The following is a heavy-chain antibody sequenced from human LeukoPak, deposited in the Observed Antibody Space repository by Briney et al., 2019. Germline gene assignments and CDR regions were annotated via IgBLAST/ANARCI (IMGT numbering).Heavy chain of an antibody. CDR3: ARGGIVATSGAGFDY. J-gene: IGHJ4*02. Sequence: GASVKVSCKASGYTFINYAMHWVRQAPGQRLEWMGWINAATGNTKYSQRFQGRVTITRDTSASTAYMELRSLRSDDTAVYYCARGGIVATSGAGFDYWGQGTLVTVSS. CDR1: GYTFINYA. V-gene: IGHV1-3*01. CDR2: INAATGNT. D-gene: IGHD5-12*01.